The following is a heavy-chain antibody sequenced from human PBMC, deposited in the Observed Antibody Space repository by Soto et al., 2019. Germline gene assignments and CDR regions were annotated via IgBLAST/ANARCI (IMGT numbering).Heavy chain of an antibody. D-gene: IGHD3-10*01. CDR3: ARHNYGSGSTYFDY. J-gene: IGHJ4*02. V-gene: IGHV4-59*08. Sequence: SETLSLTCTVSGASITSNYWTWIRQPPGEGLEWIGNIYYSGVTNYNPSLKSRVTISVDTSKNQFSLKLNSMTAADTAVYYCARHNYGSGSTYFDYWGQGTLVTVSS. CDR1: GASITSNY. CDR2: IYYSGVT.